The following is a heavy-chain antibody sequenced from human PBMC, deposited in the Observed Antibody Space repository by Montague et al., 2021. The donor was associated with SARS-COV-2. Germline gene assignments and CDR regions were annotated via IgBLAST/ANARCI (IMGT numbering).Heavy chain of an antibody. J-gene: IGHJ3*02. CDR2: TCYRFEWYF. V-gene: IGHV6-1*01. CDR3: ARYSYSGTYFGLNDAFDI. Sequence: CAISGDSVSSNNAAWNWIRQSPSRGLEWLGRTCYRFEWYFDYAISLRGRITINPDTSKNQFSLQLDSVTLDDTAVYYCARYSYSGTYFGLNDAFDIWGQGTLVTVSS. D-gene: IGHD1-26*01. CDR1: GDSVSSNNAA.